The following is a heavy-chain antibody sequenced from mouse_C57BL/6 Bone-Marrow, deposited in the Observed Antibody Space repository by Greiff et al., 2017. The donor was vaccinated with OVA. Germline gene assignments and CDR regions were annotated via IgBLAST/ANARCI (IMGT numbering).Heavy chain of an antibody. V-gene: IGHV1-50*01. CDR2: IDPSDSYT. CDR1: GYTFTSYW. J-gene: IGHJ2*01. CDR3: ARDGYSGY. D-gene: IGHD2-3*01. Sequence: QVQLQQPGAELVKPGASVKLSCKASGYTFTSYWMQWVKQRPGQGLEWIGEIDPSDSYTNYNQKLKGKATLTVDTSSSTAYMQLSSLTSEDSAVYYCARDGYSGYWGQGTTLTVSS.